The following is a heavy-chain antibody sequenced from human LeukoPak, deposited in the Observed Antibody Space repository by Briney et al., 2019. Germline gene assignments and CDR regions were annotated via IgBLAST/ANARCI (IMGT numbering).Heavy chain of an antibody. D-gene: IGHD2-2*01. Sequence: GGSLRLSCAASGFTFSSYGIHWVRQAPDKGLEWVTLITSDGSNKYYGDSVKGRFTISRDNSKNTLYIQMNSLRAEDTAVYYCARGAHAFDAFDIWGQGTMVTVSS. V-gene: IGHV3-33*01. CDR3: ARGAHAFDAFDI. J-gene: IGHJ3*02. CDR1: GFTFSSYG. CDR2: ITSDGSNK.